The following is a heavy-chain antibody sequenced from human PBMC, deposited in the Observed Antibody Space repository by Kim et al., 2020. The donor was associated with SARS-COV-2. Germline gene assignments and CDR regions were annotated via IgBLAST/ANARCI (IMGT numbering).Heavy chain of an antibody. D-gene: IGHD3-22*01. J-gene: IGHJ4*02. CDR3: TTYYSDSSGYYYFDY. V-gene: IGHV3-15*01. Sequence: ATVKGRFTISRDESKNTLYLQMNSLKTEDTAVYYCTTYYSDSSGYYYFDYWGQGTLVTVSS.